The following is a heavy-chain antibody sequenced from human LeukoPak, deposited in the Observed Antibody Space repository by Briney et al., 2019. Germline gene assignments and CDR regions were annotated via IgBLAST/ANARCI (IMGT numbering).Heavy chain of an antibody. V-gene: IGHV3-48*03. D-gene: IGHD5-24*01. Sequence: GWSLRLSCAASGFTFSSYEMNWVRQALGKGLEWVSYISSSGDSIYYAGSVKGRFTISRDNARNSLYLQMNSLKVEDTAVYYCARGRTRDGYAYWGQGTLVTVSS. CDR3: ARGRTRDGYAY. CDR2: ISSSGDSI. J-gene: IGHJ4*02. CDR1: GFTFSSYE.